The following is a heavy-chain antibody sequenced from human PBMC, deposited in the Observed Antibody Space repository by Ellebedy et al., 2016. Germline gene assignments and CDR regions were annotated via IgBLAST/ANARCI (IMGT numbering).Heavy chain of an antibody. J-gene: IGHJ5*02. CDR3: ARGAGSGWFDP. V-gene: IGHV3-53*01. CDR2: IFSDGNT. Sequence: GESLKISCAASGFTVSTNYMKWVRQAPGKGLEWVSAIFSDGNTYYAGSVKGRFTISRDNSKNTLYLQMNSLRAEDTAVYYCARGAGSGWFDPWGQGTLVTVSS. CDR1: GFTVSTNY.